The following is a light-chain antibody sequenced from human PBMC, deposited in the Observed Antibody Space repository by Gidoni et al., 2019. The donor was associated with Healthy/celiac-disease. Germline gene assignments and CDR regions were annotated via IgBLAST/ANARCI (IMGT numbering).Light chain of an antibody. Sequence: DIQMTQSPSSLYASVGDRVPITCPASQSISSYLNWYQQKPGKAPKLLIYAASSWQSGVPASFSGSGSGTDFTLTISRLQPEDFATYYCQQSYSTPPTFGGGTKVEIK. J-gene: IGKJ4*01. V-gene: IGKV1-39*01. CDR2: AAS. CDR1: QSISSY. CDR3: QQSYSTPPT.